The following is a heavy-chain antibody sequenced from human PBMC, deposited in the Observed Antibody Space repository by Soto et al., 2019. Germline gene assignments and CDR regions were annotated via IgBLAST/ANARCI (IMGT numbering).Heavy chain of an antibody. D-gene: IGHD3-22*01. CDR1: GYTFTSYG. V-gene: IGHV1-18*01. J-gene: IGHJ5*02. CDR2: ISAYNGNT. CDR3: ARDAQTYYDSSGYPYAPDWFDP. Sequence: ASVKVSCKASGYTFTSYGISWVRQAPGQGLEWMGWISAYNGNTHYAQQLWGRVTMTTDTSTSTAYMELRSLRSDDTAVYYCARDAQTYYDSSGYPYAPDWFDPWGQATLVTVSS.